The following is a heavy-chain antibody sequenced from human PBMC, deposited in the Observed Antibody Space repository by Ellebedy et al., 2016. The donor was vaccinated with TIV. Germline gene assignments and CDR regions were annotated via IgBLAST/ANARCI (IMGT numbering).Heavy chain of an antibody. D-gene: IGHD2-15*01. CDR3: AREADSDALDI. CDR2: ISNYSGNT. Sequence: AASVKVSCKTSGYTFSRHGLNWVRQAPGKDLEWMGWISNYSGNTKYAQKFQGRVTMPTDTSTGTAYMELRSLTSYDTAVYYCAREADSDALDIWGQGTMFIVSS. CDR1: GYTFSRHG. V-gene: IGHV1-18*01. J-gene: IGHJ3*02.